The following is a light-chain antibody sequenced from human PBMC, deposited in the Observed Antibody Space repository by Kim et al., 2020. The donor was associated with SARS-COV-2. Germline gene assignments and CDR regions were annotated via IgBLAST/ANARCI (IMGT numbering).Light chain of an antibody. Sequence: QSALTQPASVSGSPGQSITISCTGTSSDIGNYNYVSWYQQYPGKVPQVIIYAVSERPSGVPNRFSGSKSGNTASLTISGLQAEDEGDYYCSSHSSGGTTIFGGGTKVTVL. V-gene: IGLV2-14*03. CDR2: AVS. CDR1: SSDIGNYNY. J-gene: IGLJ2*01. CDR3: SSHSSGGTTI.